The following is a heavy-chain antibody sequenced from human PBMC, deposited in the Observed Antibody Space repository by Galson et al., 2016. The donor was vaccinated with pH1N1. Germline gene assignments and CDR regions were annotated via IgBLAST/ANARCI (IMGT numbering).Heavy chain of an antibody. Sequence: SVKVSCKASGYAFTRYYMHWVRQAPGQGLEWMGVIDPSTGSTTYAQRFQGRVTMTRDTSTSTVYMDLTTLRSDDTAVYYCARDPWGSSSWYDYWGQGTLVTVSS. CDR3: ARDPWGSSSWYDY. CDR1: GYAFTRYY. CDR2: IDPSTGST. V-gene: IGHV1-46*01. D-gene: IGHD6-13*01. J-gene: IGHJ4*02.